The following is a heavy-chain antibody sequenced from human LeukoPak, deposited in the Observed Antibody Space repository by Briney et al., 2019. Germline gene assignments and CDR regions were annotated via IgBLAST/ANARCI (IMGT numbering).Heavy chain of an antibody. CDR2: IYPGDSDT. V-gene: IGHV5-51*01. CDR1: GYSFTSYW. D-gene: IGHD6-19*01. J-gene: IGHJ4*02. CDR3: ARRRSGIAVADHFDY. Sequence: PGESLKISCKGSGYSFTSYWIGWVRQMPGKGLGWMGIIYPGDSDTRYSPSFQGQVTISADKSISTAYLQWSSLKASDTAMYYCARRRSGIAVADHFDYWGQGTLFTVSS.